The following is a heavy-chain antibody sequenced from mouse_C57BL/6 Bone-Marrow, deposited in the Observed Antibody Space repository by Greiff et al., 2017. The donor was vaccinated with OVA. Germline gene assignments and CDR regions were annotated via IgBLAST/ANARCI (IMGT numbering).Heavy chain of an antibody. CDR2: IHPNSGST. D-gene: IGHD1-1*01. Sequence: QVQLKQPGAELVKPGASVKLSCKASGYTFTSYWMHWVKQRPGQGLEWIGMIHPNSGSTNYNEKFKSKATLTVDTSSSTAYMQLSSLTSEDSAVYYCVVASYCGSSALDYWGQGTLVTVSA. CDR1: GYTFTSYW. V-gene: IGHV1-64*01. J-gene: IGHJ3*01. CDR3: VVASYCGSSALDY.